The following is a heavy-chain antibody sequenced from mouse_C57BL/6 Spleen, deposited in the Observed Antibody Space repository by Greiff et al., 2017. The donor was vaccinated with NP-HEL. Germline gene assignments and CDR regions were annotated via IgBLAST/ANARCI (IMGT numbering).Heavy chain of an antibody. D-gene: IGHD2-4*01. V-gene: IGHV3-6*01. CDR1: GYSITSGYY. CDR2: ISYDGSN. J-gene: IGHJ1*03. CDR3: AREGGEYDYDVESYFDV. Sequence: EVKLMESGPGLVKPSQSLSLTCSVTGYSITSGYYWNWIRQFPGNKLEWMGYISYDGSNNYNPSLKNRISITRDTSKNQFFLKLNSVTTEDTATYYCAREGGEYDYDVESYFDVWGTGTTVTVSS.